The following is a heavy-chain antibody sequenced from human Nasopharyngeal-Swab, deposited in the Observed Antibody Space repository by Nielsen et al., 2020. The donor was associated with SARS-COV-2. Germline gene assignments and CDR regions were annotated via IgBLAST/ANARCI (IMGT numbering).Heavy chain of an antibody. V-gene: IGHV3-33*01. CDR2: IWYDGSNK. CDR3: AREAHYYDSSSLDY. D-gene: IGHD3-22*01. CDR1: GFTFSSYG. Sequence: GESLKISCAASGFTFSSYGMHWVRQAPGKGLEWVAVIWYDGSNKFYADSVKGRFTISRDNSKNTLSLQMNSLRAEDTAVYYFAREAHYYDSSSLDYWGQGTLVTVSS. J-gene: IGHJ4*02.